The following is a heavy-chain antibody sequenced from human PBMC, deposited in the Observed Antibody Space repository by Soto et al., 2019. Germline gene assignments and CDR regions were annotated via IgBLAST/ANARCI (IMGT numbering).Heavy chain of an antibody. CDR1: GFSLTTSAAV. CDR3: AHRVLRTVFGLVTTTAIYFDF. J-gene: IGHJ4*02. V-gene: IGHV2-5*02. Sequence: QITLNESGPTVVRPTQSLTLTCRCSGFSLTTSAAVVCWIRQSPGKAPEWLALIYWDDDKLYSASLKSRLTITKDTSKNQVVLTVSDVDPTDTATYYCAHRVLRTVFGLVTTTAIYFDFWGQGTPVAVSA. CDR2: IYWDDDK. D-gene: IGHD3-3*01.